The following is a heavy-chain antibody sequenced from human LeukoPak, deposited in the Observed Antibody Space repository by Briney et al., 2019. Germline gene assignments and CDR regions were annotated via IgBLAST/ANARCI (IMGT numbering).Heavy chain of an antibody. CDR2: ISGSGGST. D-gene: IGHD3-3*01. CDR3: ARVGVTIFGVVIPDLDY. J-gene: IGHJ4*02. CDR1: GFTFSSYA. Sequence: GGSLRLSCAASGFTFSSYAMSWVRQAPGKGLEWVSAISGSGGSTYYADSVKGRFTISRDNSKNTLYLQMNSLRAEDTAVYYCARVGVTIFGVVIPDLDYWGQGTLVTVSS. V-gene: IGHV3-23*01.